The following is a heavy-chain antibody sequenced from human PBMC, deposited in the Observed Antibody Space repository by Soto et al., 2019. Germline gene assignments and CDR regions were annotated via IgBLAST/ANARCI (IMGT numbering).Heavy chain of an antibody. CDR2: ISAYNGNT. V-gene: IGHV1-18*01. CDR3: ARDRGNTMVRGAPGY. Sequence: ASVKVSCKASGYTFTSYGISWVRQAPGQGLEWMGWISAYNGNTNYAQKLQGRVTMTTDTSTSTAYMELRSLRSDDTAVYYCARDRGNTMVRGAPGYWGQGTLVTVSS. J-gene: IGHJ4*02. CDR1: GYTFTSYG. D-gene: IGHD3-10*01.